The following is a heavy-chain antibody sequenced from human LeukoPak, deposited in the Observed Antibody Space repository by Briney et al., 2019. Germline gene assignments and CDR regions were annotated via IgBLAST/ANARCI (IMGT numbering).Heavy chain of an antibody. V-gene: IGHV4-39*01. CDR1: GGSISSSSYY. Sequence: SETLSLTCTVSGGSISSSSYYWGWIRQPPGKGLEWIGSIYYSGSTYYNPSLKSRVAISVDTSKNQFSLKLSSVTAADTAVYYCARGKPYYYYYGIDVWGQGTTVTVSS. CDR2: IYYSGST. J-gene: IGHJ6*02. CDR3: ARGKPYYYYYGIDV.